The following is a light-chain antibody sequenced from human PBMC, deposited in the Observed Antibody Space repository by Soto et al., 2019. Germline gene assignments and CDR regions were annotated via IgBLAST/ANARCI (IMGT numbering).Light chain of an antibody. J-gene: IGKJ5*01. CDR3: QQTNTFPIT. Sequence: DIQMTQSPSSVSASVGDRVTITCRASQGISDWLAWYQQKPGKAPKLLIYSASALQTGVPSRFSGSGFGTDFTLTISSLQPEDFATYYCQQTNTFPITFGQGTRLEIK. CDR1: QGISDW. V-gene: IGKV1-12*01. CDR2: SAS.